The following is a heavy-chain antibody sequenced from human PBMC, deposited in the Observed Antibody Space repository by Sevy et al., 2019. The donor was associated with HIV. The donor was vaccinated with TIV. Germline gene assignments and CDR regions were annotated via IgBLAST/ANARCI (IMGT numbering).Heavy chain of an antibody. Sequence: ASVKVSCKASGYTFNSYGINWVRQAPGQGLEWMGRISAYNAKKNYAQNLQDRVTMTSDTSTSTAYMELWSLRSDDTAVYFCARDKIAATGVMDYWGQGTLVTVSS. J-gene: IGHJ4*02. CDR2: ISAYNAKK. D-gene: IGHD6-13*01. V-gene: IGHV1-18*01. CDR3: ARDKIAATGVMDY. CDR1: GYTFNSYG.